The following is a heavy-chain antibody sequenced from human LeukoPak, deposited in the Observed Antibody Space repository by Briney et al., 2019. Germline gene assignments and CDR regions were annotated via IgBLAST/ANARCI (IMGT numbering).Heavy chain of an antibody. J-gene: IGHJ4*02. CDR2: IIPIFGTA. D-gene: IGHD5-24*01. Sequence: SVKVSCKASGGTFSSYAISWVRQAPGQGLEWVGGIIPIFGTANYAQKFQGRVTITTDESTSTAYMELGSLRSEDTAVYYCARVGMATTVGGYRDPEFFDYWGQGTLVTVSS. CDR1: GGTFSSYA. CDR3: ARVGMATTVGGYRDPEFFDY. V-gene: IGHV1-69*05.